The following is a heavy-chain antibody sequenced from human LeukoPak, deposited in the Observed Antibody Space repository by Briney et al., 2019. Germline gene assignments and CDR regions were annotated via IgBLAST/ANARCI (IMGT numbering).Heavy chain of an antibody. V-gene: IGHV3-9*01. CDR1: GFTFDDYA. J-gene: IGHJ4*02. CDR3: AKDMGYYYDSSGYLAPYFDY. CDR2: ISWNSGSI. Sequence: GRSLRLSCAASGFTFDDYAMHWVRQAPGKGLEWASGISWNSGSIGYADSVKGRFTISRDNAKNSLYLQMNSLRAEDTALYYYAKDMGYYYDSSGYLAPYFDYWGQGTLVTVSS. D-gene: IGHD3-22*01.